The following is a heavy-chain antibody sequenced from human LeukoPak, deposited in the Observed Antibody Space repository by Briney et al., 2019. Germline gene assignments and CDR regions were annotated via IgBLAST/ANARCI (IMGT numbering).Heavy chain of an antibody. V-gene: IGHV4-34*01. J-gene: IGHJ3*02. CDR2: INHSGST. CDR1: GGSFSGYY. Sequence: SETLSLTCAVYGGSFSGYYWSWIRPPPGKGLEWIGEINHSGSTNYNPSLKSRVTISVDTSKNQFSLKLSSVPAADTAVYYCAIRGFDWYLAAFDIWGQGTMVTVSS. CDR3: AIRGFDWYLAAFDI. D-gene: IGHD3-9*01.